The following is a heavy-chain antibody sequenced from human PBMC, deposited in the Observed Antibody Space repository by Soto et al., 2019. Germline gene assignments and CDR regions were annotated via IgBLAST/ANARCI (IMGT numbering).Heavy chain of an antibody. D-gene: IGHD3-3*01. CDR3: ARKGVAFDY. J-gene: IGHJ4*02. Sequence: LRLSCAVSGISFSAYGMHWVRQAPGKGLEWVAMISYDGNKSSYGDSVKGRFTISRDNSKNLLYLQMNSLRTEDTAVYYCARKGVAFDYWGQGALVTVSS. CDR2: ISYDGNKS. V-gene: IGHV3-30*03. CDR1: GISFSAYG.